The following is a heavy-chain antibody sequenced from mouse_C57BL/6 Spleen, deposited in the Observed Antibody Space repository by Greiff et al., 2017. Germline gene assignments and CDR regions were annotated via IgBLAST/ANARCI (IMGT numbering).Heavy chain of an antibody. Sequence: VQLKESGPELVKPGASVKISCKASGYSFTGYYMNWVKQSPEKSLEWIGEINPSTGGTTYNQKFKAKATLTVDKSSSTAYMQLKSLTSEDSAVYYCLITTVVATTNYFDYWRQGTTLPVSS. CDR3: LITTVVATTNYFDY. D-gene: IGHD1-1*01. CDR2: INPSTGGT. J-gene: IGHJ2*01. V-gene: IGHV1-42*01. CDR1: GYSFTGYY.